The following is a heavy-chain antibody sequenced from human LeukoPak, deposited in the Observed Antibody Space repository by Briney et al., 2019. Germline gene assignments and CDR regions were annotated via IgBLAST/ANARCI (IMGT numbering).Heavy chain of an antibody. Sequence: PGGSLRLSCAASGFTFGSYAMSWVRQALGKGLEWVSFISSGSGHIYYADSLQGRFTISRDNAKNSLYLQMNSLRAEDTAIYYCARVFSGSDYWGQGTPVTVSS. CDR1: GFTFGSYA. CDR2: ISSGSGHI. J-gene: IGHJ4*02. D-gene: IGHD2-15*01. V-gene: IGHV3-21*01. CDR3: ARVFSGSDY.